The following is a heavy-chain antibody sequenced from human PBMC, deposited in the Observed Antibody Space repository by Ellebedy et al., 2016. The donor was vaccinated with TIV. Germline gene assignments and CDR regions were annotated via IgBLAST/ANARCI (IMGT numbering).Heavy chain of an antibody. V-gene: IGHV3-7*01. Sequence: GESLKISCAASGFTFSRCWMSWVRQAPGKGLEWVANINEDGSEKNYVDSVKGRFTISRDNAKTSLYLQMNSLRAEDTAVYYCAPEPEDIEVETAAWGQGTLVTVSS. D-gene: IGHD2-2*01. CDR1: GFTFSRCW. CDR2: INEDGSEK. J-gene: IGHJ4*02. CDR3: APEPEDIEVETAA.